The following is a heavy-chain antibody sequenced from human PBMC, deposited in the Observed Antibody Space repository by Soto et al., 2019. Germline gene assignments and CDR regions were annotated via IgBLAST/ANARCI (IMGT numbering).Heavy chain of an antibody. CDR2: ISGSGNSI. J-gene: IGHJ3*02. Sequence: EVQLVESGGGLVKPGGSLRLSCAASGFTFSSYSMNWVRQAPGKGLEWVSSISGSGNSIYSADSVKGRFTFSRDNAKNSQYLQRNSLRAEDTAVYYCSRDVTLVRYHDACDIWGQGTMVTVSS. CDR1: GFTFSSYS. CDR3: SRDVTLVRYHDACDI. D-gene: IGHD3-9*01. V-gene: IGHV3-21*01.